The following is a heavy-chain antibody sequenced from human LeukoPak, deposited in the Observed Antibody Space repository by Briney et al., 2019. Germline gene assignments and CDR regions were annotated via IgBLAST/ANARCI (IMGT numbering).Heavy chain of an antibody. CDR1: GGTFSSYA. J-gene: IGHJ5*02. V-gene: IGHV1-69*13. CDR3: ARCAPSGSNWFDP. CDR2: IIPVFGTA. Sequence: SVKVSCKASGGTFSSYAISWVRQAPGQGLEWMGGIIPVFGTANYAQKFQGRVMITADESTSTAYMELSSLRSEDTAVYYCARCAPSGSNWFDPWGQGTLVTVSS. D-gene: IGHD3-22*01.